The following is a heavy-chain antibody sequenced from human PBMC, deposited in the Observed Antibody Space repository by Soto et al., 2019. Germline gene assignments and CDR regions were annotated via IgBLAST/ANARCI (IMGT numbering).Heavy chain of an antibody. CDR1: GYTFTIDY. V-gene: IGHV1-46*01. CDR2: INPSGGST. D-gene: IGHD6-6*01. CDR3: ARSSQLDY. J-gene: IGHJ4*02. Sequence: SVKVACKASGYTFTIDYMHWVRQAPGQGLEWMGIINPSGGSTSYAQKFQGRVTMTRDTSTSTVYMELSSLRSEDTAVYYCARSSQLDYWGQGTLVTVYS.